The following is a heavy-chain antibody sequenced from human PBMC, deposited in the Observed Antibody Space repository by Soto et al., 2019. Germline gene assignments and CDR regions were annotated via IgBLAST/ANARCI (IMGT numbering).Heavy chain of an antibody. J-gene: IGHJ4*02. D-gene: IGHD6-6*01. Sequence: NLGGSLRLSCAASGFTFRDYYMSWIRQAPGKGLEWVSYISSTGSYAKYADSVKGRFTISRDNAKNSLYLQMNSLRAEDTAVYYCARDSSITPRPLDYWGQGTPVTVSS. CDR1: GFTFRDYY. CDR3: ARDSSITPRPLDY. CDR2: ISSTGSYA. V-gene: IGHV3-11*06.